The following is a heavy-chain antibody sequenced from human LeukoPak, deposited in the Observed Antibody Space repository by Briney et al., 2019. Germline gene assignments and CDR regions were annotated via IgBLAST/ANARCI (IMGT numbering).Heavy chain of an antibody. CDR2: INPSGGST. CDR3: ARAAGDPRIQLWSD. D-gene: IGHD5-18*01. V-gene: IGHV1-46*01. J-gene: IGHJ4*02. Sequence: ASVKVSCKASGYTFTSYYMHWVRQAPAQGLEWIGIINPSGGSTSYAQKFEGRVTMTRDMSTSTVYMELSSLRSEDTAVYYCARAAGDPRIQLWSDWGQGTLVTVSS. CDR1: GYTFTSYY.